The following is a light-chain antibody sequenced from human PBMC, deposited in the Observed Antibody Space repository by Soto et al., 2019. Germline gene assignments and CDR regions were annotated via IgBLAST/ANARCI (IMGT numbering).Light chain of an antibody. CDR2: ASS. Sequence: DIQLTQSPSFLSASVGDRVTITCRASQGISSYLAWYQQTPGKAPKLLIYASSILQSGVPSRFSGSGSGTEFTLTISSLQPEDFATYYCQQLNTFPVTFGQGKRLAI. CDR3: QQLNTFPVT. CDR1: QGISSY. J-gene: IGKJ5*01. V-gene: IGKV1-9*01.